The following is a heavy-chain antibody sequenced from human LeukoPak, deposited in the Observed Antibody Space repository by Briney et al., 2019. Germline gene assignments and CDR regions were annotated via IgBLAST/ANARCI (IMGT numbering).Heavy chain of an antibody. CDR3: ARDHWGSYFDWFDP. V-gene: IGHV1-18*01. Sequence: ASVTVSCKTSGYTFTTYGLSWVRQAPGQGLEWMGWISAYNGNTNYAQKLQGRVTMTTDTSTTTAYMELRSLRSDDTAVYYCARDHWGSYFDWFDPWGQGTLVTVSS. CDR2: ISAYNGNT. J-gene: IGHJ5*02. D-gene: IGHD1-26*01. CDR1: GYTFTTYG.